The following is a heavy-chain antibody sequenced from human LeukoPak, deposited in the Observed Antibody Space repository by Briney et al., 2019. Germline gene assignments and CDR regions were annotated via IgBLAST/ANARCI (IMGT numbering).Heavy chain of an antibody. CDR2: IYTSGST. D-gene: IGHD6-13*01. CDR1: GGSISSYY. J-gene: IGHJ4*02. Sequence: SETLSLTCTVSGGSISSYYWSWIRQPAGKGLEWIGRIYTSGSTNYNPSPKSRVTMSVDTSKNQFSLKLTSVTAAGTAVYYCARGSSWYSLDYWGQGTLVTVSS. V-gene: IGHV4-4*07. CDR3: ARGSSWYSLDY.